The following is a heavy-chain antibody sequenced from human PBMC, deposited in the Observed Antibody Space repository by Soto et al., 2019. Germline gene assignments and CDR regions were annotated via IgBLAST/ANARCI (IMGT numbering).Heavy chain of an antibody. V-gene: IGHV4-59*08. J-gene: IGHJ4*02. CDR1: GGSISSYY. Sequence: SETLSLTCTVSGGSISSYYWSWIRQPPGKGLEWIGYIYCSGSTNYNPSLKSRVTISVDTSKNQFSLKLSSVTAADTAVYYCARQRGIAYSGVPFDYWGQGTLVTVSS. CDR3: ARQRGIAYSGVPFDY. D-gene: IGHD6-25*01. CDR2: IYCSGST.